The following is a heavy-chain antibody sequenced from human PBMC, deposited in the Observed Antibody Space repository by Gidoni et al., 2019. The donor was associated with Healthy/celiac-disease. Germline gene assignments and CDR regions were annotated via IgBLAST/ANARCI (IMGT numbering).Heavy chain of an antibody. V-gene: IGHV1-2*04. CDR3: ARGPLGYFDWLPTAYGMDV. D-gene: IGHD3-9*01. CDR1: GYTFTGYY. CDR2: INPNSGGT. J-gene: IGHJ6*02. Sequence: QVQLVQSGAEVKKPGASVKVSCKASGYTFTGYYMHWVRQAPGQGLEWMGWINPNSGGTNYAQNFQGWVTMTRDTSISTAYMELSRLRSDDTAVYYCARGPLGYFDWLPTAYGMDVWGQGTTVTVSS.